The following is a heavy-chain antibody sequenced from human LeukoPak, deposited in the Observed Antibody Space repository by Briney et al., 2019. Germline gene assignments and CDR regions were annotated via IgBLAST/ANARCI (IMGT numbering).Heavy chain of an antibody. CDR1: GFTVSSNY. CDR2: IYSGGST. Sequence: GGSLRLSCAASGFTVSSNYMSWVRQAPGKGLEWVSVIYSGGSTYYADSVEGRFTISRDNSKNTLYLQMDSLRAEDTAVYYCARVRDKSGYYSRNKNAFDIWGQGTMVTVSS. CDR3: ARVRDKSGYYSRNKNAFDI. J-gene: IGHJ3*02. D-gene: IGHD3-3*01. V-gene: IGHV3-66*02.